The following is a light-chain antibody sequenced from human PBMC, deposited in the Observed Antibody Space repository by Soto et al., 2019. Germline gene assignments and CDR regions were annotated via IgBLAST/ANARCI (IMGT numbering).Light chain of an antibody. CDR3: QQYYSTPALT. V-gene: IGKV4-1*01. CDR2: WAS. Sequence: DIVMTQSPDSLAVSLGERATINCKSSQSVLYSSNNKNYLAWYQQKPGQPPKLLIYWASTRESGDPDRFSGSGSXTXXXXTXSSXQAEXVAVYYCQQYYSTPALTFGGGTKVEIK. J-gene: IGKJ4*01. CDR1: QSVLYSSNNKNY.